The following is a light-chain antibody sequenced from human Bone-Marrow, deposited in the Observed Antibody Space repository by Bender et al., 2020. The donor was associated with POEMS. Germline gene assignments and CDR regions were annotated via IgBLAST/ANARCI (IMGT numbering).Light chain of an antibody. J-gene: IGLJ3*02. CDR3: AVWDDSLNGWV. CDR2: SSH. CDR1: SSNSGGHP. V-gene: IGLV1-44*01. Sequence: SVLTQPPSASGTPGRRVTCPCSGGSSNSGGHPVNWYKHLPGTAPKLLIYSSHRRPSEFPDRFSGSRAGTSASLAISGIQSEDEADYYCAVWDDSLNGWVFGGGTKLTVL.